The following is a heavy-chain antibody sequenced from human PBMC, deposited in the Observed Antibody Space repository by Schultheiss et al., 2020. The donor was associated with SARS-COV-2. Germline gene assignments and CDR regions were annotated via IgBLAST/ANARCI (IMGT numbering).Heavy chain of an antibody. D-gene: IGHD6-13*01. J-gene: IGHJ4*02. CDR1: GFTFSNAW. V-gene: IGHV3-73*01. Sequence: GGSLRLSCAASGFTFSNAWMSWVRQAPGKGLEWVGRIRSKANNYATEYGASVKGRFTISRDDSKNTAYLQMNSLKTEDTAVYYCTTDPVFGIAAAGTGYWGQGTLVTVSS. CDR2: IRSKANNYAT. CDR3: TTDPVFGIAAAGTGY.